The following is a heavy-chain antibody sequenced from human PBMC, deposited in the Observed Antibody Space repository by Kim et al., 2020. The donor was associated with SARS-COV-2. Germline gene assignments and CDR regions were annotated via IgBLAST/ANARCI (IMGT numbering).Heavy chain of an antibody. V-gene: IGHV4-39*01. Sequence: STNSNPSHKSRVTISEDTSTNQFFLRLTSVTAADTAIYYCAKYRTTTRVDYWGQGTRVTVSS. CDR3: AKYRTTTRVDY. J-gene: IGHJ4*02. D-gene: IGHD1-26*01. CDR2: ST.